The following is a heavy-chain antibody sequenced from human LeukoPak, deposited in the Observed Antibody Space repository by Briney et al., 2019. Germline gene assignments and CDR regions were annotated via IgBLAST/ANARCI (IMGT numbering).Heavy chain of an antibody. D-gene: IGHD3-9*01. CDR2: ISGSGGST. CDR3: AKGGPGILTAYYLEY. J-gene: IGHJ4*02. V-gene: IGHV3-23*01. CDR1: GFTFSNYA. Sequence: GGSLRHSCAASGFTFSNYAMNWVRQAPGKGLEWVSAISGSGGSTYYADFVKGLFAISRDNSKNTLYLQMNRLRAEDTAVYYWAKGGPGILTAYYLEYLGQGTLVTVSS.